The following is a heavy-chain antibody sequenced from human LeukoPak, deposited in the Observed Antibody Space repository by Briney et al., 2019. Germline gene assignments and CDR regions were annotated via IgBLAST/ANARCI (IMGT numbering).Heavy chain of an antibody. CDR2: LNPNSGDT. CDR3: AKDGNLDY. Sequence: VASVKVSCKPSGYTLTDSFIHWVRQAPGHGLEWMGWLNPNSGDTDYAQKFQGRVTMTRDTSISTTYMEVSGLRSDDTAVYYCAKDGNLDYWGQGTLVTVSS. V-gene: IGHV1-2*02. CDR1: GYTLTDSF. J-gene: IGHJ4*02.